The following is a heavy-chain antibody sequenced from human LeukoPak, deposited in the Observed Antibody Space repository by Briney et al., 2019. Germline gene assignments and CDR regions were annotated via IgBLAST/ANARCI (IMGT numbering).Heavy chain of an antibody. CDR2: IKKDGSET. CDR1: GFDFSDFW. V-gene: IGHV3-7*01. Sequence: GGSLRLSCAAAGFDFSDFWMSWVRHVPGKGLEWVATIKKDGSETHYVESVKGRFTISRHNADSSLYLQMNSLRAEDTAVYYCARDYKSPDFWAGYPPYHHDHWGQGTLVTVS. CDR3: ARDYKSPDFWAGYPPYHHDH. D-gene: IGHD3/OR15-3a*01. J-gene: IGHJ4*02.